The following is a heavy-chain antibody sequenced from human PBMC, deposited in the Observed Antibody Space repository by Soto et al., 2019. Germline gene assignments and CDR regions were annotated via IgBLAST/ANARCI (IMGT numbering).Heavy chain of an antibody. J-gene: IGHJ5*02. D-gene: IGHD3-10*01. CDR3: ARGHYGPGWFDP. V-gene: IGHV1-18*01. CDR1: GYTFTNYG. Sequence: ASVKVSCKASGYTFTNYGISWVRQAPGQGLEWMGWISAYNGNTKYAQKLQGRVTMATDTSTSTAYMELRSLRSDDTAVYYCARGHYGPGWFDPWGQGTLVTVSS. CDR2: ISAYNGNT.